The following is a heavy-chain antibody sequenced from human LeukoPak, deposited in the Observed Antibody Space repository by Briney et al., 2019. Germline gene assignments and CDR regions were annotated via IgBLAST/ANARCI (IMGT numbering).Heavy chain of an antibody. V-gene: IGHV4-61*02. Sequence: SETLSLTCTVSGGSISSGSYYWSWIRQPAGKGLEWIGRIYTSGSTNYNPSLKSRVTISVDTSKNQFSLKLSSVTAADTAVYYCARDRGVSSSWFFDYWGQGTLVTVSS. J-gene: IGHJ4*02. CDR3: ARDRGVSSSWFFDY. CDR2: IYTSGST. CDR1: GGSISSGSYY. D-gene: IGHD6-13*01.